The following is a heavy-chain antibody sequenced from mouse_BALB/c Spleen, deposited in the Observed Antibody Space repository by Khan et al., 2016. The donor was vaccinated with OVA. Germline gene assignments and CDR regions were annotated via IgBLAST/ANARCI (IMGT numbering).Heavy chain of an antibody. D-gene: IGHD2-10*01. CDR3: ARPPYCSYTLDY. V-gene: IGHV9-3-1*01. CDR1: GYTFTNYG. J-gene: IGHJ4*01. Sequence: QIQLVQSGPELRKPGETVKISCKASGYTFTNYGMNWVKQSPGKALKWMGWINTYTGEPTYDDDFKGRFAFSLETSASTAYLQINNLKNEDTATYYCARPPYCSYTLDYWGQGTSVTVSS. CDR2: INTYTGEP.